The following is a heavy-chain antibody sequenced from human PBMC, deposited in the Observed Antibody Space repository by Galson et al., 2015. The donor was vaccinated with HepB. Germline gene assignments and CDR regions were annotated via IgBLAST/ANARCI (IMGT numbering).Heavy chain of an antibody. D-gene: IGHD6-13*01. CDR3: ATAFEEQQLVAFDI. J-gene: IGHJ3*02. Sequence: SVKVSCKVSGYTLTELSMPWVRQAPGKGLEWMGGFDPEDGETIYAQKFQGRVTMTEDTSTDTAYMELSSLRSEDTAVYYCATAFEEQQLVAFDIWGQGTMVTVSS. CDR1: GYTLTELS. V-gene: IGHV1-24*01. CDR2: FDPEDGET.